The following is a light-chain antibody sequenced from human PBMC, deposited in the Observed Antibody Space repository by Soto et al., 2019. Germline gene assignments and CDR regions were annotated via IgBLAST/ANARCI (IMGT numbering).Light chain of an antibody. CDR1: QSVSNNY. J-gene: IGKJ5*01. CDR2: GAS. V-gene: IGKV3D-20*02. CDR3: QQRSNWPPT. Sequence: EIVLTQSPGTLSLSPGERATLSCRASQSVSNNYLAWYQQKPGQAPRLLIYGASNRATGIPDRFSGSGSGTDFTLTISSLEPEDFAVYYCQQRSNWPPTFGQGTQREIK.